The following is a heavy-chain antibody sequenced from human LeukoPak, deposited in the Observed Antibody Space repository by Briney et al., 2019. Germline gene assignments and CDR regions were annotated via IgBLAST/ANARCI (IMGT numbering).Heavy chain of an antibody. CDR3: ATNGPGIAVAGYVDY. Sequence: PGRSLRLSCAAPGFTFSGYAMHWVRQAPGKGLEWVAVISYDGSTEYYADSVKGRFTISRDNSKTTLYLQMNSLRAEDAAVYYCATNGPGIAVAGYVDYWGQGTLVTVSS. CDR2: ISYDGSTE. V-gene: IGHV3-30-3*01. D-gene: IGHD6-19*01. J-gene: IGHJ4*02. CDR1: GFTFSGYA.